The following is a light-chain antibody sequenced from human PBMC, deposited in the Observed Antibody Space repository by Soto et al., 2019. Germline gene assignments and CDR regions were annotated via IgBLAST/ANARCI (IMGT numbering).Light chain of an antibody. CDR1: QTISSNY. CDR2: GSS. Sequence: EIVLTQSPGTLSLSAGERATLSCRASQTISSNYLAWYQQKPGQAPRLLIFGSSYRATGIPDRFSGSGSGPDFTLTISRLEPEDFAVYYCQQYGRSPPEFTFDPGTKVDIK. J-gene: IGKJ3*01. CDR3: QQYGRSPPEFT. V-gene: IGKV3-20*01.